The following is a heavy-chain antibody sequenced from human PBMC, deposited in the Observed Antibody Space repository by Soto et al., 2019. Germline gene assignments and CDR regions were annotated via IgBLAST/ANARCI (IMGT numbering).Heavy chain of an antibody. J-gene: IGHJ5*02. CDR1: GFTFSSYW. CDR3: ARTVKEATYYYDSSGHWFDP. CDR2: IKQAGSEK. V-gene: IGHV3-7*05. Sequence: EVQLVESGGGLVQPGGSLRLSCAASGFTFSSYWMSWVRQAPGKGLEWVANIKQAGSEKYYVDSVKGRFTISRDNAKNSLYLQMNSLRAEDTAVYYCARTVKEATYYYDSSGHWFDPWGQGTLVTVSS. D-gene: IGHD3-22*01.